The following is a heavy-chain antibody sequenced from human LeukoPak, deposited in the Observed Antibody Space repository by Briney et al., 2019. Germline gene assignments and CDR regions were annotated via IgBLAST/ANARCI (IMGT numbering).Heavy chain of an antibody. CDR1: GGSISSSSYY. Sequence: SETLSLTCTVSGGSISSSSYYWGWIRQPPGKGLEWIGSIYYSGSTYYNPSLKSRVTISVDTSKNQFSLKLSSVTAADTAVYYCARSVGCSSTSCQGIVVVAATAFDYWGQGTLVTVSS. CDR2: IYYSGST. CDR3: ARSVGCSSTSCQGIVVVAATAFDY. V-gene: IGHV4-39*07. D-gene: IGHD2-15*01. J-gene: IGHJ4*02.